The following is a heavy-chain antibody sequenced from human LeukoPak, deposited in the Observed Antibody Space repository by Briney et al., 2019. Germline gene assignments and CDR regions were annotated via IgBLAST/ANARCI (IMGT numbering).Heavy chain of an antibody. CDR3: ARDYSSSWSTTMYYYYYGMDV. CDR2: MNPNSGNT. J-gene: IGHJ6*02. CDR1: GYTFTSYD. Sequence: ASVKVSCKASGYTFTSYDINRVRQATGQGLEWMGWMNPNSGNTGYAQKFQGRVTMTRNTSISTAYMELSSLRSEDTAVYYCARDYSSSWSTTMYYYYYGMDVWGQGTTVTVSS. D-gene: IGHD6-13*01. V-gene: IGHV1-8*01.